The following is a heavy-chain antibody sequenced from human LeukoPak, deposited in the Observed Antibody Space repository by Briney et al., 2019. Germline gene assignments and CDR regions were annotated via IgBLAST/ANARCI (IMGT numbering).Heavy chain of an antibody. D-gene: IGHD3-22*01. CDR3: ASNYYDSSGYYHDAFDI. J-gene: IGHJ3*02. V-gene: IGHV4-59*01. CDR1: GGSISSYY. CDR2: IYCSGST. Sequence: PSETLSLTCTVSGGSISSYYWSWIRQPPGKGLEWIGYIYCSGSTNYNPSLKSRVTISVDTSKNQFSLKLSSVTAADTAVYYCASNYYDSSGYYHDAFDIWGQGTMVTVSS.